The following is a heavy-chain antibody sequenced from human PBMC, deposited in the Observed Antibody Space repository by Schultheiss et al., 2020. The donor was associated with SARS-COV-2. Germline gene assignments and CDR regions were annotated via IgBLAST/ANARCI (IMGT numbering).Heavy chain of an antibody. CDR2: ISSSGSTI. CDR1: GFTFSDYY. J-gene: IGHJ6*02. V-gene: IGHV3-11*01. Sequence: GESLKISCAASGFTFSDYYMSWIRQAPGKGLEWVSYISSSGSTIYYADSVKGRFTISRDNAKNSLYLQMNSLRAEDTAVYYCAKDTNPTPLTIFGVVHYYYYGMDVWGQGTTVTVSS. CDR3: AKDTNPTPLTIFGVVHYYYYGMDV. D-gene: IGHD3-3*01.